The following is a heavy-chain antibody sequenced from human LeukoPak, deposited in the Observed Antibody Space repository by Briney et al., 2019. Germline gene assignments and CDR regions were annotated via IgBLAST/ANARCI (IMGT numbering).Heavy chain of an antibody. CDR1: GFTFSSYW. Sequence: GGSLRLSCAASGFTFSSYWMHWVRQAPGQGLVWVSRINSDGSSTSYADSVKGRFTISRDNAKNTLYLQMNSLRAEDTAVYYCARAGAVADNYWGQGTLVTVSS. CDR2: INSDGSST. V-gene: IGHV3-74*01. CDR3: ARAGAVADNY. J-gene: IGHJ4*02. D-gene: IGHD6-19*01.